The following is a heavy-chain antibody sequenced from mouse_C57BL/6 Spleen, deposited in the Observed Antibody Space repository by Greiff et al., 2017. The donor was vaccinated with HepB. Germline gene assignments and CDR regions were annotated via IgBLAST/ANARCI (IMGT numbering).Heavy chain of an antibody. CDR2: INPNNGGT. V-gene: IGHV1-18*01. CDR3: ARGEGYYGDAMDY. J-gene: IGHJ4*01. Sequence: EVQLQQSGPELVKPGASVKIPCKASGYTFTDYNMDWVKQSHGKSLEWIGDINPNNGGTNYNQKFKGKATLTVDKSSSTAYMELRSLTSEDTAVYYCARGEGYYGDAMDYWGQGTSVTVSS. D-gene: IGHD2-1*01. CDR1: GYTFTDYN.